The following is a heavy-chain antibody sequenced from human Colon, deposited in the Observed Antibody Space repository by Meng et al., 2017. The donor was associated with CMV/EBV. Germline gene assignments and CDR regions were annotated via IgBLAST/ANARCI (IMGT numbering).Heavy chain of an antibody. J-gene: IGHJ4*02. CDR1: GASITSYY. Sequence: VPLRSSGPGLGKPSDTLSLTCTVSGASITSYYWSWIRQPAGKGLEWIGRVYISGNTNYNPSLKSRVTMSIDTSKNQLSLNIRSVTAADTAVYYCARDSNLSGLAYWGQGTLVTVSS. CDR2: VYISGNT. CDR3: ARDSNLSGLAY. D-gene: IGHD3-10*01. V-gene: IGHV4-4*07.